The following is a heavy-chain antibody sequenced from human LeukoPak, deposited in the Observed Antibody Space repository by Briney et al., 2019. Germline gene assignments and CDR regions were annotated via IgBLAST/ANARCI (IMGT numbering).Heavy chain of an antibody. D-gene: IGHD4-17*01. Sequence: GGSLRLSCAASGFTFSSYWMSWVRQAPGKGLEWVAFIRYDGSNKYYADSVKGRFTISRDNSKNTLYLQMNSLRAEDTAVYYCAKDGDYTFDYWGQGTLVTVSS. J-gene: IGHJ4*02. CDR1: GFTFSSYW. CDR2: IRYDGSNK. CDR3: AKDGDYTFDY. V-gene: IGHV3-30*02.